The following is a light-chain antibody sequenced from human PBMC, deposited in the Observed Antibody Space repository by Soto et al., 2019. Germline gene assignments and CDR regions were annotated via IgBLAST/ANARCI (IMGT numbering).Light chain of an antibody. CDR3: GSYASATLI. J-gene: IGLJ2*01. CDR2: EVR. Sequence: QSALTQPASVSGSPGQSITISCTGTSSDIGAYDYVSWFQQYSGKAPTLIIYEVRFWPSGVSSRFSGSKSGNTASLTISGLQTEDEADYYCGSYASATLIFGGGTKVTVL. CDR1: SSDIGAYDY. V-gene: IGLV2-14*03.